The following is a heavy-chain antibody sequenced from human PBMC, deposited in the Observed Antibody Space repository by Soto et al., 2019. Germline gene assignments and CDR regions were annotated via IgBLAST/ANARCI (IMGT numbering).Heavy chain of an antibody. D-gene: IGHD2-8*02. CDR3: ARDKITGLFDY. V-gene: IGHV4-30-2*01. J-gene: IGHJ4*02. CDR2: IYHSGST. Sequence: SETQSRTCAVCGGTISRGGYSWNWIRQPPGKGLEWIGYIYHSGSTYYNPSLKSRVTISVDTSKNQFSLKLTSVTAADTAVYYCARDKITGLFDYWGQGTLVTVSS. CDR1: GGTISRGGYS.